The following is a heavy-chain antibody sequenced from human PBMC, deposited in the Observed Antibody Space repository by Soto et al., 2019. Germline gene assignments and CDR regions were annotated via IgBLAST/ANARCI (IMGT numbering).Heavy chain of an antibody. V-gene: IGHV2-26*01. CDR3: ARTMQPEDPSSASFDN. J-gene: IGHJ4*02. Sequence: GSGPTLVNPTETRTLTCTVSGFSLTNAGRGVSWIRQPPGKALEWLAHISSNEEKSYRITLMTRLTISKDTSKSQVVLTVTNVDPDDTPTYYCARTMQPEDPSSASFDNWGQ. D-gene: IGHD6-19*01. CDR2: ISSNEEK. CDR1: GFSLTNAGRG.